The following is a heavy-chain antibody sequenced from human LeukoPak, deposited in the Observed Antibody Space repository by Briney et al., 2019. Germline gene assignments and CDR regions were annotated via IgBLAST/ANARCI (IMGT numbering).Heavy chain of an antibody. CDR2: IYSGGST. Sequence: GGSLRLSCAASGFTVSSNYMSWVRQAPGKGLEWVSVIYSGGSTYSADSVKGRITISRDNSKNTLYLQMNSLRAEDTAVYYCARGRGGYCSSTSCSRGNWFDPWGQGTLVTVSS. D-gene: IGHD2-2*01. CDR3: ARGRGGYCSSTSCSRGNWFDP. J-gene: IGHJ5*02. CDR1: GFTVSSNY. V-gene: IGHV3-53*01.